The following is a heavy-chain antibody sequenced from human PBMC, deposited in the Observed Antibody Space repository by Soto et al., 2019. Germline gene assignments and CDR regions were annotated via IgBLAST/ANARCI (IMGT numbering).Heavy chain of an antibody. J-gene: IGHJ6*02. CDR3: ARWISGGMDV. D-gene: IGHD3-3*02. CDR1: GGSISSYY. Sequence: PSETLSLTCTVSGGSISSYYWSWIRQPPGKGLEWIGYIYYSGSTNYNPPLKSRVTISVDTSKNQFSLKLSSVTAADTAVYYCARWISGGMDVWGQGTTVTVSS. CDR2: IYYSGST. V-gene: IGHV4-59*01.